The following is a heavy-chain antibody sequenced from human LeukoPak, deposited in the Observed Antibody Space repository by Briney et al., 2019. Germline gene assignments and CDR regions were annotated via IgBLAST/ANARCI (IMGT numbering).Heavy chain of an antibody. V-gene: IGHV1-46*01. Sequence: ASVKVSCKASGYTFTSYYMHWVRQAPGQGLEWMGIINPSGGSTSYAQKFQGRVTMTRDTSTNTVYMELSSLRSEDTAVYYCARKYSSGWLDYWGQGTLVTVSS. CDR3: ARKYSSGWLDY. J-gene: IGHJ4*02. CDR1: GYTFTSYY. CDR2: INPSGGST. D-gene: IGHD6-19*01.